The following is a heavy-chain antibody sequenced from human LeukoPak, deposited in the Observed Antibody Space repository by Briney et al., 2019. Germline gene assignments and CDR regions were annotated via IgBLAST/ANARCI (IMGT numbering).Heavy chain of an antibody. V-gene: IGHV3-21*04. J-gene: IGHJ3*02. Sequence: GGSLRLSCAASGFTFSWYSMHWVRQAPGKGLEWVSSVTSSSSYVYYGDSVKGRFTISRDNAKNSLYLQMNSLRAEDTALYYCARRGFGDQNDAFDIWGQGTMVTVSS. CDR3: ARRGFGDQNDAFDI. D-gene: IGHD3-10*01. CDR2: VTSSSSYV. CDR1: GFTFSWYS.